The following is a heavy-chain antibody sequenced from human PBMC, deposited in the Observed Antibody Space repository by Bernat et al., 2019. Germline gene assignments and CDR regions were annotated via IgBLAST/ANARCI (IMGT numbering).Heavy chain of an antibody. CDR2: INHSGST. Sequence: QVQLQQWGAGLLKPSETLSLTCAVYGGSFSGYYWSWIRQPPGKWLEWIGEINHSGSTNYNPSLKSRVTISVDTSKNRFTLKLRSVTAADTAVYYCARGAQLVPFDYWGQGTLVTVSS. J-gene: IGHJ4*02. CDR1: GGSFSGYY. V-gene: IGHV4-34*01. CDR3: ARGAQLVPFDY. D-gene: IGHD6-13*01.